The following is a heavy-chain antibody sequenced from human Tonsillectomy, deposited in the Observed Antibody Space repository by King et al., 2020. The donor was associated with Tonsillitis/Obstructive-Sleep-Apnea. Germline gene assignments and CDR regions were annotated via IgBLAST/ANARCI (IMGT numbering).Heavy chain of an antibody. CDR2: IYAGGST. V-gene: IGHV3-53*01. Sequence: VQLVESGGGLIQPGGSLRLSCAASGFTVSSNYMSWVRQVPGKGLEWVSVIYAGGSTHYADSVKGRFTISRDNSKNTLYLQMNSLSAEDTAVYYCARSPTVPRSFDFDRWGQGTLVTVSS. J-gene: IGHJ4*02. D-gene: IGHD4-17*01. CDR1: GFTVSSNY. CDR3: ARSPTVPRSFDFDR.